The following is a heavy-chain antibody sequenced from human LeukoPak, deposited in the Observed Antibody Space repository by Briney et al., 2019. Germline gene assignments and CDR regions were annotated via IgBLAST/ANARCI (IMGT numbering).Heavy chain of an antibody. CDR2: INPNSGGT. Sequence: ASVKVSCKASGYTFTGYYLHWVRQAPGQGVEWLGWINPNSGGTHYAQKFQGRVTVTRDTSISTAYMELNSLRSEDTALYYCARPMTGTGLTYYYYGMDIWGQGTTVTVAS. CDR3: ARPMTGTGLTYYYYGMDI. J-gene: IGHJ6*02. V-gene: IGHV1-2*02. D-gene: IGHD1-1*01. CDR1: GYTFTGYY.